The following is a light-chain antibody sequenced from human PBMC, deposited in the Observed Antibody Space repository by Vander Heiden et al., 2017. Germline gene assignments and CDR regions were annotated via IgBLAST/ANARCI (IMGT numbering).Light chain of an antibody. J-gene: IGKJ3*01. CDR2: SAS. V-gene: IGKV1-27*01. CDR1: QGISSY. CDR3: QRNDNDPFT. Sequence: IQLTQSPSSRSASVGDTVTITCRVSQGISSYLNWYRRKPGKGPKLLLYSASNLQSGVPSRFNDSGSGTDFSLSISSMKPENVATSYGQRNDNDPFTFGDGTKVDIK.